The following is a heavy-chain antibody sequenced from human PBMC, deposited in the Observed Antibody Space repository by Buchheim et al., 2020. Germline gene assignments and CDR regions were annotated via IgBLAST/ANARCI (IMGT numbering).Heavy chain of an antibody. D-gene: IGHD6-13*01. V-gene: IGHV3-23*01. Sequence: EVQLLESGGGLVQPGGSLRLSCAASGFTFSSYAMSWVRQAPGKGLEWVSAISGSGGRTYYADFVKGRFTISSDNSKNTLYLQMNSLRAEDTAVYYCAKGDSSSWYFSGYFDYWGQGTL. CDR2: ISGSGGRT. CDR1: GFTFSSYA. CDR3: AKGDSSSWYFSGYFDY. J-gene: IGHJ4*02.